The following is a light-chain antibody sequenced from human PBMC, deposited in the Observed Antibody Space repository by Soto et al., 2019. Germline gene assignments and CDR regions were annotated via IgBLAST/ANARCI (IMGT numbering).Light chain of an antibody. Sequence: DIQVTQSPPTLSASVGDRVTITCRASQTISSWMAWYQQKPGKAPTLLVYDASTLQSGVASRFSGSGSGTEFTLIISGLQPDDSATYYCQQYTNTNHPWMFGQGTKVDIK. CDR1: QTISSW. CDR2: DAS. J-gene: IGKJ1*01. CDR3: QQYTNTNHPWM. V-gene: IGKV1-5*01.